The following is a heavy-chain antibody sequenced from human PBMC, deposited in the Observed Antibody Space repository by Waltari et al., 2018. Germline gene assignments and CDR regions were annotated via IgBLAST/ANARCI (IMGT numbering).Heavy chain of an antibody. Sequence: EVQLVESGGGLVQPGGSLRLSCSASGFTFSNNWMTWVRQAPGKGLGVWAKIKKDGSEKYSVESVKGRFTISRDNAKNSLDLQLNSLRADDTAVYYCTRGGDDSSWYWRNWGQGTLVTVSS. CDR1: GFTFSNNW. CDR2: IKKDGSEK. J-gene: IGHJ4*02. D-gene: IGHD6-13*01. V-gene: IGHV3-7*01. CDR3: TRGGDDSSWYWRN.